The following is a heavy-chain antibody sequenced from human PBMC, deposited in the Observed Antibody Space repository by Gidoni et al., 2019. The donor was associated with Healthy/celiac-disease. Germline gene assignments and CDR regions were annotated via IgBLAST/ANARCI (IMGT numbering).Heavy chain of an antibody. Sequence: QVQLVESGGGVVQPGRSLRLSCAASGFTFRSYAMHWVRQAPGKGLEWVAVRSYDGSNKYYADSVKGRFTISRDNSKNTLYLQMNSLRAEDTAVYYCARDRDPYSYYYGMDVWGQGTTVTVSS. CDR2: RSYDGSNK. CDR1: GFTFRSYA. D-gene: IGHD3-16*01. CDR3: ARDRDPYSYYYGMDV. V-gene: IGHV3-30-3*01. J-gene: IGHJ6*02.